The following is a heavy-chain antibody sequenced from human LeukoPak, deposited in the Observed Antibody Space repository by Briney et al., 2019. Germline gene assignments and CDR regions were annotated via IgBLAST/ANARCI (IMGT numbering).Heavy chain of an antibody. D-gene: IGHD3-10*01. Sequence: GGSLRLSCAASGFTFDDYGMSWVRQAPGKGLEWVSGINWNGGSTGYADSVKGRFTISRDNAKNSLYLQMNSLRAEDTAVYYCAKDGSGSYYNTYYYYYMDVWGKGTTVTISS. V-gene: IGHV3-20*04. CDR2: INWNGGST. CDR3: AKDGSGSYYNTYYYYYMDV. J-gene: IGHJ6*03. CDR1: GFTFDDYG.